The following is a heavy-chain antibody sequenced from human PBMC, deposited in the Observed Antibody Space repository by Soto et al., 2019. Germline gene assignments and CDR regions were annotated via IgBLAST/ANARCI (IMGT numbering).Heavy chain of an antibody. CDR1: GYTFIDYY. Sequence: ASVKVSCKASGYTFIDYYMEWVRQAPGQGLEWMRWINPNNGNTNYAQKLQGRVTMTTDTSTSTAYMELRSLRSDDTAVYYCARDHDYGVSFDPWGQGTLVTVSS. CDR2: INPNNGNT. V-gene: IGHV1-18*04. D-gene: IGHD4-17*01. CDR3: ARDHDYGVSFDP. J-gene: IGHJ5*02.